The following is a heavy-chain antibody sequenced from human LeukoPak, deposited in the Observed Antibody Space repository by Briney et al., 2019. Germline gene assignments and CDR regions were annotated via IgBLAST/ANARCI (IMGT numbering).Heavy chain of an antibody. CDR3: ARRHLSGYYFDY. V-gene: IGHV4-59*08. CDR1: GGSISSYY. J-gene: IGHJ4*02. Sequence: SETLSLTCTVSGGSISSYYWSWFRQPPGKALEWIGYIYYSGSTNYDPSLKSRVTISVDTSKNQFSLKLSSVTAADTAVYYCARRHLSGYYFDYWGQGTLVTVSS. CDR2: IYYSGST. D-gene: IGHD3-10*01.